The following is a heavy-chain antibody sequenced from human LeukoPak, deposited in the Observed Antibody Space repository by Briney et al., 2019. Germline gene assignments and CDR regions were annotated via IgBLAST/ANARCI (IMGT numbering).Heavy chain of an antibody. CDR3: ARCLGFLIGSSWYPDAFDI. CDR1: GGSISSSSYF. J-gene: IGHJ3*02. V-gene: IGHV4-39*07. CDR2: VYHVGTT. D-gene: IGHD6-13*01. Sequence: SETLSLTCIVSGGSISSSSYFWGWIRQPPGKGLEWIGVYHVGTTDYNPSLKSRVTISVDRSKNQMSLKLSSVTAADTAVYYCARCLGFLIGSSWYPDAFDIWGQGTMVTVSS.